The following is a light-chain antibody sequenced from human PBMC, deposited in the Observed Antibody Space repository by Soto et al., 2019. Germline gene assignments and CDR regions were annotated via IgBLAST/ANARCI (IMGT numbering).Light chain of an antibody. Sequence: LSPGERATLSCRASQSVSSSYLAWYQQKPGQAPRLLIYGASSRATGIPARFSGSGSGTDFTLTINSLEPEDFAVYYCQQRSSWPITFGQGTRLEIK. CDR1: QSVSSSY. CDR3: QQRSSWPIT. CDR2: GAS. V-gene: IGKV3D-20*02. J-gene: IGKJ5*01.